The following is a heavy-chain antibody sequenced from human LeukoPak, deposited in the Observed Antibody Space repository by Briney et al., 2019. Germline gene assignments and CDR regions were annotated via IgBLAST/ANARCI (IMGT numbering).Heavy chain of an antibody. V-gene: IGHV1-2*02. CDR3: ARGYSSSGPSWYYYYMDV. D-gene: IGHD6-13*01. CDR2: INPNSGGT. J-gene: IGHJ6*03. Sequence: ASVNVSCKASGYTFTGYYIHWVRQAPGQGLEWMGWINPNSGGTDFAQKFQGRVTMTRDTSISTAYMELSRLTSDDTAVYYCARGYSSSGPSWYYYYMDVWGKGTTVTVSS. CDR1: GYTFTGYY.